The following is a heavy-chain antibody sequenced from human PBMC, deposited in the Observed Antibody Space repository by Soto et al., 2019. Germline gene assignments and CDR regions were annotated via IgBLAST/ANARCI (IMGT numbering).Heavy chain of an antibody. Sequence: QVQLVQSGAEVKKPGSSVKVSCKASGGTFGNHAISWVRQAPGQGLEWLGGIIPVLGVGDNAQNFQGRVTITADGSTSTAYLELSSLRSEDTALCYCASEAGYTYGYVFDYWGQGTLVIVSS. D-gene: IGHD5-18*01. J-gene: IGHJ4*02. CDR3: ASEAGYTYGYVFDY. V-gene: IGHV1-69*01. CDR2: IIPVLGVG. CDR1: GGTFGNHA.